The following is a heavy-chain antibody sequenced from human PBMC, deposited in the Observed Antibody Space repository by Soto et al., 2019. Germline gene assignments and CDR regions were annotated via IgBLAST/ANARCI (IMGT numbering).Heavy chain of an antibody. D-gene: IGHD3-22*01. CDR1: GGSISSYY. CDR2: IYYSGST. CDR3: ASVEVWASRGYWGTFDP. Sequence: QVQLQESGPGLVKPSETLSLTCTVSGGSISSYYWSWIRQPPGKGLEWIGYIYYSGSTNYNPSLTSRLTISVDRSQQQFALQRSSVTAADTAVYYCASVEVWASRGYWGTFDPWGQGTLVAVSS. J-gene: IGHJ5*02. V-gene: IGHV4-59*01.